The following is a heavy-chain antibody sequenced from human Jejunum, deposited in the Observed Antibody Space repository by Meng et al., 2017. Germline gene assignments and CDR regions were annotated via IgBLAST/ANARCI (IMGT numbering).Heavy chain of an antibody. CDR2: ISSSGSTI. D-gene: IGHD3-3*01. Sequence: GGSLRLSCAASGFIFSNFEMNWVRQAPGKGLEWVSYISSSGSTIYYADSVKGRFTISRDNAKNSLFLQMNSLRADDTAVYYCARQFNYDYWSGYSSYYFDYWGHGTLVTVSS. CDR1: GFIFSNFE. CDR3: ARQFNYDYWSGYSSYYFDY. J-gene: IGHJ4*01. V-gene: IGHV3-48*03.